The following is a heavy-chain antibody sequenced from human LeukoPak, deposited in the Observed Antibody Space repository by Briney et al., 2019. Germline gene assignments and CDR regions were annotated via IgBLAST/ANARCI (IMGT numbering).Heavy chain of an antibody. CDR3: AREHYDSSGYYYPPDY. CDR2: ISSSGSTI. D-gene: IGHD3-22*01. J-gene: IGHJ4*02. V-gene: IGHV3-11*01. CDR1: GFTFSDYY. Sequence: GGSLRLSCAASGFTFSDYYMSWIRQAPGKGLEWVSYISSSGSTIYYADSVKGRFTISRDNAKNSLYLQMNSLRAEDTAVYYCAREHYDSSGYYYPPDYWGQGTLVTVSS.